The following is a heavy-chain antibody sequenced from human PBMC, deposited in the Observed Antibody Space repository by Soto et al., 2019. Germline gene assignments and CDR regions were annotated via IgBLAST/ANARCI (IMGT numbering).Heavy chain of an antibody. V-gene: IGHV1-69*12. CDR3: ARDGDPGYSFWSGPLGGGRFDP. Sequence: QVQLVQSGAEVKEPGSSVNVSRKTSGGTFGNTAVTWVRQVPGHGLEWIGGIVPLFGTANYAQKFRGRVMITADDSTRTAYMDLSSLRSDDTAIYYCARDGDPGYSFWSGPLGGGRFDPWGQGTLVTVSS. J-gene: IGHJ5*02. D-gene: IGHD2-21*01. CDR1: GGTFGNTA. CDR2: IVPLFGTA.